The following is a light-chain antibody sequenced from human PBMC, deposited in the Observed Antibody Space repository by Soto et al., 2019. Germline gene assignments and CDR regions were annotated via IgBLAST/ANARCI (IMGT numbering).Light chain of an antibody. CDR1: QSVSSSN. Sequence: EIVLTQSPGTLSLSPGERATLSCRASQSVSSSNLAWYQQKPGQAPRLLIYDASSRATGIPDRFSGSGSGTDFTLTISRLEPEDFAVYYCQQYGSSFTFGPGTKVDIK. CDR3: QQYGSSFT. CDR2: DAS. V-gene: IGKV3-20*01. J-gene: IGKJ3*01.